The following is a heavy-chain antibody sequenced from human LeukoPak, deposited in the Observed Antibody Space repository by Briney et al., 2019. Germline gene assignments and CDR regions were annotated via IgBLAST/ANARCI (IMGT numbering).Heavy chain of an antibody. D-gene: IGHD1-26*01. CDR3: ARGGRWELPRPYAFDI. J-gene: IGHJ3*02. CDR2: ISAYNGNT. V-gene: IGHV1-18*01. CDR1: GYSFTSYG. Sequence: GASVKVSCKASGYSFTSYGISWVRQAPGQGLEWMGWISAYNGNTNYAQELQGRVTMTTDTSTSTAHMELRSLRSDDTAVYYCARGGRWELPRPYAFDIWGQGTMVTVSS.